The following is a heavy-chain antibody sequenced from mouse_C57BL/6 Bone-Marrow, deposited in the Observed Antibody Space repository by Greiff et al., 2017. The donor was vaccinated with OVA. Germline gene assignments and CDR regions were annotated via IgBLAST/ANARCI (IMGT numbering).Heavy chain of an antibody. D-gene: IGHD2-2*01. CDR3: ARDGYDPYYFDY. V-gene: IGHV5-9*01. CDR2: ISGGGGNT. Sequence: DVKLVESGGGLVKPGGSLKLSCAASGFTFSSYTMSWVRQTPEKRLEWVATISGGGGNTYYPDSVKGRFTISRDNAKNTLYLQMSSLRSEDTALYDCARDGYDPYYFDYWGQGTTLTVSS. CDR1: GFTFSSYT. J-gene: IGHJ2*01.